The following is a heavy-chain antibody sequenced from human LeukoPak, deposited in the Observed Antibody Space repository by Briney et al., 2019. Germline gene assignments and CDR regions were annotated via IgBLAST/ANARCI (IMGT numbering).Heavy chain of an antibody. CDR1: GFTFSTYG. CDR3: VRDANYYFDY. V-gene: IGHV3-33*01. J-gene: IGHJ4*02. CDR2: IWNDGNSQ. Sequence: GGSLRLSCAVSGFTFSTYGMHWVRQAPGKGLEWVAIIWNDGNSQYYGDSVKGRFTISRDNSNNMLFLHMNNLRVEDTAVYYCVRDANYYFDYWGQGTLVTVSS. D-gene: IGHD1-7*01.